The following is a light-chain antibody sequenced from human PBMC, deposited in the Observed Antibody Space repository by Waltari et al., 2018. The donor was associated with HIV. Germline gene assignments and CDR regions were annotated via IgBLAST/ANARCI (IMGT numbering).Light chain of an antibody. V-gene: IGKV1-9*01. CDR2: STS. Sequence: DIQLTQSPSFLSPSVGDRVTITWRASQGINHFLAWYQQKPGKAPKLLIYSTSTLYSGVPSRFSGSGSGTEFTLTISSLQPEDFPTYYCQQVNRSPLTFGGGTKVEIK. CDR1: QGINHF. J-gene: IGKJ4*01. CDR3: QQVNRSPLT.